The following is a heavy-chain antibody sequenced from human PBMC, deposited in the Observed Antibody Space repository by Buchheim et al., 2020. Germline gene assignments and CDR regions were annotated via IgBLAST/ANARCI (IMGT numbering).Heavy chain of an antibody. Sequence: QEQLVESGGGVVQPGRSLRFSCAASGFSFSSYGMHWARQAPGKGLEWVAVTSYDGSNKYYGDSVKGRFTISRDNSKNTLYLQMNSLGAGETAVYYCGKNHGGGGDGSGDYWGQGTL. V-gene: IGHV3-30*18. CDR1: GFSFSSYG. CDR3: GKNHGGGGDGSGDY. D-gene: IGHD3-16*01. J-gene: IGHJ4*02. CDR2: TSYDGSNK.